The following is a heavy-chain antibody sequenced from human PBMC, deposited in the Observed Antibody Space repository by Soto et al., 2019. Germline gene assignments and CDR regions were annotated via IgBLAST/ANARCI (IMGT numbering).Heavy chain of an antibody. CDR1: GFTFSSYS. V-gene: IGHV3-48*01. CDR3: ARDYCSGGSCYFDFDY. D-gene: IGHD2-15*01. CDR2: ISSSSSTI. J-gene: IGHJ4*02. Sequence: GGSLRLSCAASGFTFSSYSMNWVRQAPGKGLEWVSYISSSSSTIYYADSVKGRFTISRDNAKNSLYLQMNSLRAEDTAVYYCARDYCSGGSCYFDFDYWGQGTLVTVSS.